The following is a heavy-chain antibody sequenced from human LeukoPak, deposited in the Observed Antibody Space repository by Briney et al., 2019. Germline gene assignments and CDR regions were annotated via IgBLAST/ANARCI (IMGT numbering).Heavy chain of an antibody. Sequence: GGSLRLSCAASGFTLSSYAMTWVRQAPGRGLEWVSSVDGGGGGTYYADSVKGRFTISRANSKDTLYLQMNGLRAEDTAVYFCAKQSAGSAAWYSLHYDFWGQGTLVTVSS. CDR1: GFTLSSYA. J-gene: IGHJ4*02. CDR3: AKQSAGSAAWYSLHYDF. CDR2: VDGGGGGT. V-gene: IGHV3-23*01. D-gene: IGHD6-13*01.